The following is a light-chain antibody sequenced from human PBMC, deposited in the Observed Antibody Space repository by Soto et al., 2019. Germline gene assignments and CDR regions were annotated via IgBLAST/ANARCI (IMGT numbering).Light chain of an antibody. Sequence: QSVLTQPASVSGSPGQSITISCTGTSSDVGGYNYVSWYQQHPGKAPKLMIYEVSNRPSGVSNRFSGSKSGNTASLTISGLQAEDEADYYCSSYTSSSNSPYVFGTGTKSPS. CDR2: EVS. V-gene: IGLV2-14*01. J-gene: IGLJ1*01. CDR1: SSDVGGYNY. CDR3: SSYTSSSNSPYV.